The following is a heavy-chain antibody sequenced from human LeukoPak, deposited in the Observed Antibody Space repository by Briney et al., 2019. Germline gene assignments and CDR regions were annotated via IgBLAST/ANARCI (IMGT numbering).Heavy chain of an antibody. CDR3: ARHRLLGGDIL. D-gene: IGHD5-12*01. V-gene: IGHV4-59*08. CDR1: GGSISSHH. J-gene: IGHJ4*02. CDR2: IYYSGNT. Sequence: PAETLSLTCTVSGGSISSHHWSWIRQPPGKGLEWIGYIYYSGNTNYNPSLKSRVTISVDTSKTQFSLKLSSVPAADTAVYYCARHRLLGGDILWGQATQVTVCS.